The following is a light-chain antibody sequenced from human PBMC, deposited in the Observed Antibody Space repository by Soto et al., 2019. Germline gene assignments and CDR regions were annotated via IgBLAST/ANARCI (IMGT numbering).Light chain of an antibody. J-gene: IGKJ5*01. V-gene: IGKV1-5*03. CDR2: KAS. CDR1: QSISSW. Sequence: DIQMTQSPSTLSASVGDRVTITCRASQSISSWLAWYQQKPGKAPKLLIYKASSLESGVPSRFSGSGSGTDFTLTISSLHPEDFAVYFCQQFKNYPITFGQGTRLEIK. CDR3: QQFKNYPIT.